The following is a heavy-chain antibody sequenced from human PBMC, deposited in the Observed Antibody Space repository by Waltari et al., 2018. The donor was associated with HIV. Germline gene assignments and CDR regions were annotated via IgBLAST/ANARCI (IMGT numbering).Heavy chain of an antibody. CDR1: GFTFSFSW. CDR3: ATTHGSGAYDNDFDY. J-gene: IGHJ4*02. V-gene: IGHV3-7*01. D-gene: IGHD3-10*01. CDR2: INQGGTEG. Sequence: EVKLEESGGGWVQPGGSLTLTCEASGFTFSFSWLSWVRQAPGKCLEWVDNINQGGTEGHYVDSVRGRFTISRDNGKTSLFLQMNSLSVEDTAVYYCATTHGSGAYDNDFDYWGQGTLV.